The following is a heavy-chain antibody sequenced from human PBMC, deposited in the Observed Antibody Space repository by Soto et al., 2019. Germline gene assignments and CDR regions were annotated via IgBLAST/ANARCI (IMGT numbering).Heavy chain of an antibody. CDR2: INPNSGGT. CDR3: ARARRVGIAVAVYNRFDP. CDR1: GYTFTGYY. D-gene: IGHD6-19*01. J-gene: IGHJ5*02. V-gene: IGHV1-2*02. Sequence: ASVKVSCKASGYTFTGYYMHWVRQAPGQGLEWMGWINPNSGGTNYAQKFQGRVTMTGDTSISTAYMELSRLRSDDTAVYYCARARRVGIAVAVYNRFDPWGQGTLVTVSS.